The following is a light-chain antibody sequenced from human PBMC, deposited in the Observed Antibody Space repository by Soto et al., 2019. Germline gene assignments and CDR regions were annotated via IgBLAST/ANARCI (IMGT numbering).Light chain of an antibody. Sequence: EIVLTQSPATLSVSPGERATLSCRASQSVSSNLAWYQQKPGQAPRLLVYDASKRAPGIPARFIGSGSGTDFTLTVSSLEREDFALYYCQQRSGWPTFGQGTKVDIK. CDR3: QQRSGWPT. CDR2: DAS. CDR1: QSVSSN. V-gene: IGKV3-11*01. J-gene: IGKJ1*01.